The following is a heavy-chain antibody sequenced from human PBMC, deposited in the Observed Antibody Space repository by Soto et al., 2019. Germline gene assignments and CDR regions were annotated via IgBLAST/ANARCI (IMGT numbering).Heavy chain of an antibody. CDR2: INHRGST. D-gene: IGHD3-22*01. J-gene: IGHJ4*02. CDR1: GGSFSRFY. V-gene: IGHV4-34*01. CDR3: ASRAKHDYDSSGPDFHS. Sequence: SETLSLTCAVSGGSFSRFYWSWIRQPPGMGLEWIGEINHRGSTSYNSSLKGRVTISIDTSKRQFSLKLNSVTSADTAVYYCASRAKHDYDSSGPDFHSWGQGIQVTAS.